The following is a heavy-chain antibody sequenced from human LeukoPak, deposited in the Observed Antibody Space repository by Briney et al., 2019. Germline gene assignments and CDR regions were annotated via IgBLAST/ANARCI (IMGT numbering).Heavy chain of an antibody. V-gene: IGHV5-51*01. D-gene: IGHD2-2*01. CDR2: IYPGDSDT. Sequence: GGSLKISCKGSGRSFTSHWIGWVRQLPGKGLEWMGIIYPGDSDTRYSPSFQGQVTISADKSISTAYLQWSSLKASDTAMYYCASLNYCSSTSCYGGYFDYWGQGTLVTVSS. CDR1: GRSFTSHW. J-gene: IGHJ4*02. CDR3: ASLNYCSSTSCYGGYFDY.